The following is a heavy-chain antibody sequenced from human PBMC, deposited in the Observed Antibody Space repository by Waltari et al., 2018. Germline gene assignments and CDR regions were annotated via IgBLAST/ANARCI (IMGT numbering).Heavy chain of an antibody. CDR1: GFTFSDYY. CDR2: ITSGSTI. J-gene: IGHJ4*02. D-gene: IGHD3-10*01. Sequence: QVQLVESGGGLVKPGGSLRLSCAAFGFTFSDYYMSWIRQAPGKGLEWVSDITSGSTIYYADSVKGRFTISRDNAKNSLYLQMNSLRAEDTAVYYCAREAWFGELLSDYWGQGTLVTVSS. V-gene: IGHV3-11*01. CDR3: AREAWFGELLSDY.